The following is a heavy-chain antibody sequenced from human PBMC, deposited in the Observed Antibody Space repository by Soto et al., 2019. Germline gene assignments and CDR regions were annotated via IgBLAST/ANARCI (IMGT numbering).Heavy chain of an antibody. D-gene: IGHD5-12*01. Sequence: GGSLRLSCAASGFTVSSNYMSWVRQAPGKGLEWVSVIYSGGSTYYADSVKGRFTISRDNSKNTLYLQMNSLGAEDTVLYYCARDGSLYSGYDRFDYWGQGTLVTVSS. CDR3: ARDGSLYSGYDRFDY. CDR1: GFTVSSNY. V-gene: IGHV3-66*01. J-gene: IGHJ4*02. CDR2: IYSGGST.